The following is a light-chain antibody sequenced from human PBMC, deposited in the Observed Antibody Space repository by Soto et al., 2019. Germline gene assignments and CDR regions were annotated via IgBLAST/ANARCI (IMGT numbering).Light chain of an antibody. V-gene: IGKV1-5*01. CDR1: QSISSW. Sequence: DIQMTQSPSTLSASVGDRVTITCRASQSISSWLAWYQQKPGKAPKLLIYDASRLESGVPSRFGGSGSGTEFTLSISSLQPDDFATYYCQHYNSYSEAFGQGTKVDIK. CDR3: QHYNSYSEA. CDR2: DAS. J-gene: IGKJ1*01.